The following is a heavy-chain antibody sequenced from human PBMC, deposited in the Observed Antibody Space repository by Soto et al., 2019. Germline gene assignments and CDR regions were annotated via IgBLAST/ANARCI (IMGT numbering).Heavy chain of an antibody. CDR1: GYTFTSYD. CDR2: MNPNSGNT. Sequence: ASVKVSCKASGYTFTSYDINWVRQATGQGLEWMGWMNPNSGNTGYAQKFQGRVTMTRNTSISTAYMELSSLRSEDTAVCYCARFGRTGTTDYYYYMDVWGKGTTVTVSS. CDR3: ARFGRTGTTDYYYYMDV. D-gene: IGHD1-7*01. J-gene: IGHJ6*03. V-gene: IGHV1-8*01.